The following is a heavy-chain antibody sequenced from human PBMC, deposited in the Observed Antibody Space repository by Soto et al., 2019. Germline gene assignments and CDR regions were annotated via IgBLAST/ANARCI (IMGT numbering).Heavy chain of an antibody. CDR3: VRRQEVVGTYGMDV. CDR1: GFTLSDHY. J-gene: IGHJ6*02. CDR2: ISNGGSIQ. Sequence: GGSLRLSCAASGFTLSDHYMNWIRQAPGKGLEWISYISNGGSIQHYADSVKGRFTISRDNTKNSLYLQINSPRAEDTAVYYCVRRQEVVGTYGMDVWGQGTTVTVLL. V-gene: IGHV3-11*01. D-gene: IGHD1-26*01.